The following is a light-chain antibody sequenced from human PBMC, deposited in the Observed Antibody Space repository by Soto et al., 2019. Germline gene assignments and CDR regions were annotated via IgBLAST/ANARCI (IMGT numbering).Light chain of an antibody. CDR1: SSNIGSNT. J-gene: IGLJ3*02. CDR2: NNN. V-gene: IGLV1-44*01. CDR3: AAWDDSLNGWV. Sequence: QSVLTQPPSASGTPGQMVTISCSGSSSNIGSNTVNWYQQLPGTAPKLLIFNNNQRPSGVPDRISGSKSGTSASLAISGLQSEDEADYYCAAWDDSLNGWVFGGGTKLTVL.